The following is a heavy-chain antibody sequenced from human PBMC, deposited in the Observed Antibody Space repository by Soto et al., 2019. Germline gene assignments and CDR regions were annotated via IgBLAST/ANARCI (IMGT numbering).Heavy chain of an antibody. CDR1: GFTFSFYA. J-gene: IGHJ5*02. Sequence: PGGSLRLSCTASGFTFSFYAMSWVRQAPGKGLEWVSSIGGRGDNTFYADSVKGRFTISRDNSKNTLYLQMNSLTVDDTALYYCASRHISNDYHPSWGRGTLVTVSS. CDR3: ASRHISNDYHPS. D-gene: IGHD5-12*01. V-gene: IGHV3-23*01. CDR2: IGGRGDNT.